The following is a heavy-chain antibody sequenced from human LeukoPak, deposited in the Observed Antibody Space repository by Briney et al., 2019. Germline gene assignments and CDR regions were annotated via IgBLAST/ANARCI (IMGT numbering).Heavy chain of an antibody. CDR2: MNPNSGNT. CDR1: GYTFTSYD. V-gene: IGHV1-8*01. Sequence: ASVKVPCKASGYTFTSYDIKWVRQATGQGLEWMGWMNPNSGNTGYAQKFQGRVTMTRNTSISTAYMELSSLRSEDTAVYYCAMGKRYFDWLLPFWFDPWGQGTLVTVSS. CDR3: AMGKRYFDWLLPFWFDP. D-gene: IGHD3-9*01. J-gene: IGHJ5*02.